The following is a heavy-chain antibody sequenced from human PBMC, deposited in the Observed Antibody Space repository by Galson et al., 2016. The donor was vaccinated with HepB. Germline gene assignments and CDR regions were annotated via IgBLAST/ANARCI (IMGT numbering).Heavy chain of an antibody. D-gene: IGHD6-13*01. CDR1: GFTFSSYW. CDR2: INSDGSST. CDR3: ASSVAAAGNWFDP. Sequence: SLRLSCAASGFTFSSYWMHWVRQAPGKGLVWVSRINSDGSSTSYADSVKGRFTISRDNAKNTLYPQMNSLRAEDTAVYYCASSVAAAGNWFDPWGQGTLVTVSS. J-gene: IGHJ5*02. V-gene: IGHV3-74*01.